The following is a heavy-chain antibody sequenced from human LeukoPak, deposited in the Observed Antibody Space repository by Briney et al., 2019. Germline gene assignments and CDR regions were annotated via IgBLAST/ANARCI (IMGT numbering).Heavy chain of an antibody. V-gene: IGHV3-33*01. J-gene: IGHJ4*02. Sequence: AGGSLRLSCAASGFTFSSYGMHWVRQAPGKGLEWVAVIWYDGSNKYYADSVKGRFTISRDNSKNTLYLQMNSLRAEDTAVYYCARDFSPYYYDSSGYYWGQGTLVTVSS. CDR1: GFTFSSYG. CDR2: IWYDGSNK. D-gene: IGHD3-22*01. CDR3: ARDFSPYYYDSSGYY.